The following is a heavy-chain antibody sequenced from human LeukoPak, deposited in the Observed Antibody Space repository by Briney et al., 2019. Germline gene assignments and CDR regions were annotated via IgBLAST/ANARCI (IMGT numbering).Heavy chain of an antibody. D-gene: IGHD3-22*01. V-gene: IGHV3-7*01. CDR2: IKQDGSEK. CDR3: AREEKYYHSSGYYPACFDY. Sequence: PGGSLRLSCAVSGFTFSYYWMSWVRQAPGKGLEWVANIKQDGSEKYYVDSVKGRFTISRDNAKNSLYLQMNSLRAEDTAVYYCAREEKYYHSSGYYPACFDYWGQETLVTVSS. J-gene: IGHJ4*02. CDR1: GFTFSYYW.